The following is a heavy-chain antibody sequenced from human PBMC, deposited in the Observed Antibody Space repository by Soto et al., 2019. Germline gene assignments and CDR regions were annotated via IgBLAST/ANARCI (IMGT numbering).Heavy chain of an antibody. CDR2: IWYDGSNK. D-gene: IGHD2-15*01. CDR3: ARDQVVVAATGDYYYYGMDV. V-gene: IGHV3-33*01. J-gene: IGHJ6*02. CDR1: GFTFSSYG. Sequence: PGGSLRLSCAASGFTFSSYGMHWVRQAPGKGLEWVAVIWYDGSNKYYADSVKGRFTISRDNSKNTLYLQMNSLRAEDTAVYYCARDQVVVAATGDYYYYGMDVWGQGTTVTVS.